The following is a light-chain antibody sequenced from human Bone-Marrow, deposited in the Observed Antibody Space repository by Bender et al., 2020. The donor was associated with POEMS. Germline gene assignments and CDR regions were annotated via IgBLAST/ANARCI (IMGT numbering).Light chain of an antibody. CDR2: HTA. CDR3: SCQENTGNHWA. J-gene: IGLJ3*02. V-gene: IGLV3-21*02. CDR1: NVGSKS. Sequence: SYVLTQPPSVSVAPGQTAGLPCEGNNVGSKSVHWYQQKPGQAPVLVLYHTANRPPGISDRFSGASSDNTASLNITGAQAGDEGDVFCSCQENTGNHWAFGGGTKLTV.